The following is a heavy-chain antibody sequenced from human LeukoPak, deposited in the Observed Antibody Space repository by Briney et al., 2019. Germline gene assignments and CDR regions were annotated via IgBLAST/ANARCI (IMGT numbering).Heavy chain of an antibody. Sequence: SVKVSCKASGGTFSSYAISWVRQAPGQGLEWMGGIVPIFGTANYAQKFQGRVTITADESTSTAYMELSSLRSEDTAVYYCARDPGIAAAGATFDIWGQGTMVTVSS. V-gene: IGHV1-69*13. D-gene: IGHD6-13*01. CDR2: IVPIFGTA. J-gene: IGHJ3*02. CDR1: GGTFSSYA. CDR3: ARDPGIAAAGATFDI.